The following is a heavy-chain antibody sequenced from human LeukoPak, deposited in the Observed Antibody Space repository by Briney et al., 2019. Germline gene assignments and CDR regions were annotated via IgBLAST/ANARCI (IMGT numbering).Heavy chain of an antibody. CDR1: GGTFSSYA. V-gene: IGHV1-69*13. Sequence: ASVKVSCTASGGTFSSYAISWVRQAPGQGLEWMGGIIPIFGTANYAQKFQGRVTITADESTSTAYMELSSLRSEDTAVYYCASRGYSSGWYYFDYWGQGTLVTVSS. CDR3: ASRGYSSGWYYFDY. D-gene: IGHD6-19*01. J-gene: IGHJ4*02. CDR2: IIPIFGTA.